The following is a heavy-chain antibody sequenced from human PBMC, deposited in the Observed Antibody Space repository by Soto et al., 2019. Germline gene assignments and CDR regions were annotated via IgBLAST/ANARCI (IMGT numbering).Heavy chain of an antibody. Sequence: GGSLRLSCAASGFTFNDYYMSWVRQAPGKGPEWVSKISSSSTYAIYADSVKGRFTISMDNAKNSVFLQMNSLRAEDTAVYYCARDSSMAGRPFDYWGHGTQVTVSS. J-gene: IGHJ4*01. V-gene: IGHV3-11*06. CDR3: ARDSSMAGRPFDY. CDR2: ISSSSTYA. D-gene: IGHD6-6*01. CDR1: GFTFNDYY.